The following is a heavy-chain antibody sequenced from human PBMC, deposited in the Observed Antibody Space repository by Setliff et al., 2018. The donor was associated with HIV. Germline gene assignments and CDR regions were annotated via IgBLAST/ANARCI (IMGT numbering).Heavy chain of an antibody. D-gene: IGHD3-22*01. J-gene: IGHJ4*02. V-gene: IGHV3-30*03. CDR3: ARGMLVVVISTPDY. CDR1: GFLFSAYG. Sequence: QSGGSLRLSCAASGFLFSAYGLHWVRQAPGKGLEWVAVISYDGDQEYYADSVKGRFTISRDKSKNTLYLEMNSLSAEDTAVYYCARGMLVVVISTPDYWGQGTLVTVSS. CDR2: ISYDGDQE.